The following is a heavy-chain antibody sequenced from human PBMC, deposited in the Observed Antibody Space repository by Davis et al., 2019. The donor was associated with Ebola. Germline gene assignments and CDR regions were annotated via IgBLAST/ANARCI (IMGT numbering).Heavy chain of an antibody. Sequence: PGGSLRLSCAASGFTFNLYSMNWVRQAPGKGLEWVSYISTTTSMSSYADSVKGRFTISRDNAKNSLYLQMNSLRDEDTAVYYCAKGYSFDYWGQGTLVTVSS. V-gene: IGHV3-48*02. CDR2: ISTTTSMS. CDR3: AKGYSFDY. J-gene: IGHJ4*02. CDR1: GFTFNLYS.